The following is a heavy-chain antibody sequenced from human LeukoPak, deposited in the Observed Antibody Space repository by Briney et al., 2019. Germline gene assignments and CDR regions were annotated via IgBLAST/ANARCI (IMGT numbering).Heavy chain of an antibody. CDR2: INHSGST. CDR1: GGSFSGYY. V-gene: IGHV4-34*01. Sequence: SDTLSLTCAVYGGSFSGYYWSWIRQPPGKGLEWIGEINHSGSTNYNPSLKSRVTISVDTSKNQFSLKLSSVTAADTAVYYCARQAAADYWGQGTLVTVSS. CDR3: ARQAAADY. J-gene: IGHJ4*02. D-gene: IGHD6-13*01.